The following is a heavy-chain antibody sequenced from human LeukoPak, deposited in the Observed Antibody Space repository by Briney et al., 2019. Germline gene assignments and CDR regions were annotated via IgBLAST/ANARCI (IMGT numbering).Heavy chain of an antibody. CDR1: GFTFSSYG. D-gene: IGHD1-7*01. V-gene: IGHV3-33*01. Sequence: GGSLRLSCAASGFTFSSYGMHWVRQAPGKGLEWVAVIWYDGSNKYYADSVKGRFTISRDNSKNTLYLQMNSLRAEATAVYYCARDWTATIGYYGMDVWGQGTTVPVSS. J-gene: IGHJ6*02. CDR2: IWYDGSNK. CDR3: ARDWTATIGYYGMDV.